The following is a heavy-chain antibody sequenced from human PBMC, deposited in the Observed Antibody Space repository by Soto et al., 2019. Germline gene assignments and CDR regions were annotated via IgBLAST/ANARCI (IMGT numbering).Heavy chain of an antibody. V-gene: IGHV4-61*01. J-gene: IGHJ4*02. D-gene: IGHD3-16*01. Sequence: QVQLQESGPGLVKPSETLSLTCTVSGGSVSSGSYYWSWIRQPPGKGLEWIGYIYYSGSTNYNPSLKSRVTISVDTSKNQFSLKLSSVTAADTAVYYCAREGLRLLDYWGQGTLVTVSS. CDR2: IYYSGST. CDR3: AREGLRLLDY. CDR1: GGSVSSGSYY.